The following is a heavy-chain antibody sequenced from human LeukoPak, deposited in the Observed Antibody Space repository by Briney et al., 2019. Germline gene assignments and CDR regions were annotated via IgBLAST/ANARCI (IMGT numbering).Heavy chain of an antibody. CDR1: GGTFSSYA. CDR3: ARDLSGSGIAVAGVWFDP. Sequence: SVKVSCKASGGTFSSYAISWVRQAPGQGLEWMGEIIPIFGTANYAQKFQGRVTITADESTSTAYMELSSLRSEDTAVYYCARDLSGSGIAVAGVWFDPWGQGTLVTVSS. D-gene: IGHD6-19*01. CDR2: IIPIFGTA. J-gene: IGHJ5*02. V-gene: IGHV1-69*01.